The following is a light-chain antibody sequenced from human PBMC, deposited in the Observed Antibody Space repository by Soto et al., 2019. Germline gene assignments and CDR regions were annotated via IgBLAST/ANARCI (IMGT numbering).Light chain of an antibody. CDR2: GAA. Sequence: EIVMTQSPAILSVSPGERATLSCRANQSISSNLAWYQQKPGQAPRLLIYGAATRATGIPARFSGSGSGTDFTLTISRLEPEDFAVYYCQQYNNWPALTFGGGTKVDNK. J-gene: IGKJ4*01. V-gene: IGKV3-15*01. CDR1: QSISSN. CDR3: QQYNNWPALT.